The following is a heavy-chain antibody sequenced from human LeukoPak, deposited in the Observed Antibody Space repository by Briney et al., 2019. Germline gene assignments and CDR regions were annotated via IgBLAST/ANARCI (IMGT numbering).Heavy chain of an antibody. CDR2: ISAYNGNT. D-gene: IGHD1-26*01. CDR1: GHTFTSYG. Sequence: ASVKVSCKASGHTFTSYGISWVRQAPGQGLEWMGWISAYNGNTNYAQKLQGRVTMTTDTSTSTAYMELSRLRSDDTAVYYCARAKVGATPLDYWGQGTLVTVSS. J-gene: IGHJ4*02. V-gene: IGHV1-18*01. CDR3: ARAKVGATPLDY.